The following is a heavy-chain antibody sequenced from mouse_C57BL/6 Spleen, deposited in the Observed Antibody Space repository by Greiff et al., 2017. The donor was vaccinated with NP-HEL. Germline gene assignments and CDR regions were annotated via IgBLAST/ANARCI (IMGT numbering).Heavy chain of an antibody. CDR3: ARSRDYDASFAY. D-gene: IGHD2-4*01. V-gene: IGHV1-54*01. J-gene: IGHJ3*01. Sequence: QVQLQQSGAELVRPGTSVKVSCKASGYAFTNYLIEWVKQRPGQGLEWIGVINPGSGGTNYNEKFKGKATLTADKSSSIAYMQLSSLTSEDSAVYFCARSRDYDASFAYWGQGTLVTVSA. CDR1: GYAFTNYL. CDR2: INPGSGGT.